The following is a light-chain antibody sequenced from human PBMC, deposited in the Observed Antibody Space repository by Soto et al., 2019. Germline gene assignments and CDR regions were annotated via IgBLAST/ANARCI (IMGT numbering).Light chain of an antibody. CDR1: QSVSSSY. V-gene: IGKV3-20*01. CDR3: QQYGSSPYT. CDR2: GES. J-gene: IGKJ2*01. Sequence: EIVLTQSPGTLSLSPGERATLSCRASQSVSSSYLAWYQQKPGQAPRLLIYGESSRATGIPDRFSGSGSGTDFTLTISTLETEDCAVYYCQQYGSSPYTFGQGTKLEIK.